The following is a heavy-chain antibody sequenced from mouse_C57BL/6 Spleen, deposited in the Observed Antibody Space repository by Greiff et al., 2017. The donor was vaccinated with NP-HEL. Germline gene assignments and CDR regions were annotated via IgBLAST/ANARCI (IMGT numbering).Heavy chain of an antibody. D-gene: IGHD2-1*01. CDR1: GFTFSDYY. Sequence: EVHLVESGGGLVQPGGSLKLSCAASGFTFSDYYMYWVRQTPEKRLEWVAYISNGGGSTYYPDTVKGRFTISRYNAKNTLYLQMSRLKSEDTAMYYWARRPCYYANYESAMDYWGQGTSVTVSS. V-gene: IGHV5-12*01. CDR2: ISNGGGST. CDR3: ARRPCYYANYESAMDY. J-gene: IGHJ4*01.